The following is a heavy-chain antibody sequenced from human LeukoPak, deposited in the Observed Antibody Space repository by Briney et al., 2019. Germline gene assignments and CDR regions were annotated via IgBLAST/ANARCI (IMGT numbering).Heavy chain of an antibody. Sequence: PSETLSHTCTVSGGSISSSSYYWGWIRQPPGKGLEWIGSIYYSGSTYYNPSLKSRVTISVDTSKNQFSLKLGSVTAADTAVYYCARGAGIGEGSSWLYYYYGMDVWGQGTTVTVSS. CDR3: ARGAGIGEGSSWLYYYYGMDV. J-gene: IGHJ6*02. V-gene: IGHV4-39*07. D-gene: IGHD6-13*01. CDR1: GGSISSSSYY. CDR2: IYYSGST.